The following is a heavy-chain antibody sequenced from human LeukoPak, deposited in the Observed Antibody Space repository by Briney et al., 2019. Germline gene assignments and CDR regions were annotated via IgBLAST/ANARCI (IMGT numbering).Heavy chain of an antibody. D-gene: IGHD2-2*01. V-gene: IGHV1-2*02. CDR3: ARDKTLWVGLTSHDVFNI. J-gene: IGHJ3*02. CDR2: INPYSGDT. CDR1: GYSFTDYY. Sequence: ASVKVSCKASGYSFTDYYMHWVRQAPGQGLEWMGWINPYSGDTSNAQKFQGRVTMTRDTSISTAYMELSGLRSDDTAVYYCARDKTLWVGLTSHDVFNIGGQGKMATFSS.